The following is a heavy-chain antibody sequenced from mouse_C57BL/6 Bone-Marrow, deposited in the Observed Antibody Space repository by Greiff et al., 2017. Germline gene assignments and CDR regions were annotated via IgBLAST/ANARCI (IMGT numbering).Heavy chain of an antibody. Sequence: QVQLQQSGAELARPGASVKLSCKASGYTFTSYGISWVKQRTGQGLEWIGEIYPRSGNTYYNEKFKGKATLTADKSSSTVYMELHSLTSEDSAVYFCARLGIYYYGRGYWYFDVWGTGTTVTVSS. CDR1: GYTFTSYG. CDR2: IYPRSGNT. V-gene: IGHV1-81*01. D-gene: IGHD1-1*01. J-gene: IGHJ1*03. CDR3: ARLGIYYYGRGYWYFDV.